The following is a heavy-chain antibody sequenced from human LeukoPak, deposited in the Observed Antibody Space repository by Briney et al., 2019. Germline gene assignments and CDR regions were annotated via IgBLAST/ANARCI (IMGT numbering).Heavy chain of an antibody. V-gene: IGHV3-13*01. Sequence: PGGSLRLSCAASGFTFSSYDMHWVRQATGKGLEWVSAIGTAGDTYYPGSVKGRLTISRENAKNSLYLQMNSLRAEDTAVYYCARALGSLEWLNPLYYGMDVWGQGTTVTVSS. CDR1: GFTFSSYD. D-gene: IGHD3-3*01. CDR2: IGTAGDT. CDR3: ARALGSLEWLNPLYYGMDV. J-gene: IGHJ6*02.